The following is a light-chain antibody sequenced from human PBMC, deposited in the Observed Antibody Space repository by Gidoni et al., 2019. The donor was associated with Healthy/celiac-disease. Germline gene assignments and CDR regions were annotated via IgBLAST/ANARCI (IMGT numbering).Light chain of an antibody. Sequence: QSALTQPASVSGSPGQSITISCTGTSSDVGVYNYVSWYQQHPGKAPKLMIYEVSSRPSVVSNRFSGSKSGNTASLTISGLKAVDEADYYCSSYTSSSTPLVFGGGTKLTVL. CDR3: SSYTSSSTPLV. CDR2: EVS. J-gene: IGLJ3*02. V-gene: IGLV2-14*01. CDR1: SSDVGVYNY.